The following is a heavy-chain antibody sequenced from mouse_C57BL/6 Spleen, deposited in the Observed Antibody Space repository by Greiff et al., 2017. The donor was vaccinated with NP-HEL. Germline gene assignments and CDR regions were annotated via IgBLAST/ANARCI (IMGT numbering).Heavy chain of an antibody. CDR3: ARSRRGSSVYYAMDY. CDR2: INPNNGGT. J-gene: IGHJ4*01. CDR1: GYTFTDYY. V-gene: IGHV1-26*01. Sequence: EVQLQQSGPELVKPGASVKISCKASGYTFTDYYMNWVKQSHGKSLEWIGDINPNNGGTSYNQKFKGKATLTVDKSSSTAYMELRSLTSEDSAVYYCARSRRGSSVYYAMDYWGQGTSVTVSS. D-gene: IGHD1-1*01.